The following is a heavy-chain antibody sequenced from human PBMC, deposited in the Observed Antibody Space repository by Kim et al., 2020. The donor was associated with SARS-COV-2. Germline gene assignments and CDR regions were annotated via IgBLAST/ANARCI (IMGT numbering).Heavy chain of an antibody. CDR1: GFTVSSNY. CDR3: AREWYGSGSYYNRKNYYGMDV. Sequence: GGSLRLSCAASGFTVSSNYMSWVRQAPGKGLEWVSVIYSGGSTYYADSVKGRFTISRDNSKNTLYLQMNSLRAEDTAVYYCAREWYGSGSYYNRKNYYGMDVWGQGTTVTVSS. CDR2: IYSGGST. J-gene: IGHJ6*02. D-gene: IGHD3-10*01. V-gene: IGHV3-53*01.